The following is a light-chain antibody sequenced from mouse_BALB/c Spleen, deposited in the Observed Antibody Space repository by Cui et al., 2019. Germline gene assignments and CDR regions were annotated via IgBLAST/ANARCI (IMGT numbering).Light chain of an antibody. CDR3: LQRGESPYT. V-gene: IGKV14-126*01. CDR1: QDIKSY. J-gene: IGKJ2*01. Sequence: DIKMTSSPSSMYASLADRVTITCKASQDIKSYLSWYQQKPWKSPKTLIYDATSLADGVPSRFSGSGSGKDYFLTISSLESDDTATYYCLQRGESPYTFGGGTKLEIK. CDR2: DAT.